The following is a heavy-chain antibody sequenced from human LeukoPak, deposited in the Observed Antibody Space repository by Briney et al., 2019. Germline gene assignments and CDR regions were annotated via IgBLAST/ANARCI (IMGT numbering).Heavy chain of an antibody. Sequence: PGGSLRLSCAAAGLTFSNFAMSWVRQAPGKGLECVSLISGNGGATYYADSVKGRFTISRDNSKSTLYLQMNSLRADDTAVYYCGEGSGSPYYFDYWGQGTLVTVSS. CDR3: GEGSGSPYYFDY. D-gene: IGHD3-10*01. CDR2: ISGNGGAT. CDR1: GLTFSNFA. J-gene: IGHJ4*02. V-gene: IGHV3-23*01.